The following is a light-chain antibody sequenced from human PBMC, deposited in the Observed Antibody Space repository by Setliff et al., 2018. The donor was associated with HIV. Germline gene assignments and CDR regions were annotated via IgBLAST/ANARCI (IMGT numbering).Light chain of an antibody. J-gene: IGLJ1*01. CDR3: QSYDSSLSAYV. Sequence: VLTQPPSVSGTPGQRVTISCTGSSSNFGAGYDVHWYQQLPGTAPKLLISGNNNRPSGVPDRFSGSKSGTSASPAITGLQAEDEADYYCQSYDSSLSAYVFGTGTKVTVL. V-gene: IGLV1-40*01. CDR1: SSNFGAGYD. CDR2: GNN.